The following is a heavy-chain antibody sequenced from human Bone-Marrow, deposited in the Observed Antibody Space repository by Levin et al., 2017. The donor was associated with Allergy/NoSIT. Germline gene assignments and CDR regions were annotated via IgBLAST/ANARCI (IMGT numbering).Heavy chain of an antibody. V-gene: IGHV3-48*02. Sequence: GESLKISCAASGFTFSIYSLNWVRQAPGKGLEWISYISHTSKTIYYADSVRGRFSISRDSAKDSLYLQMNSLRDEDTAVYFCARDAGYCTGGSCDRRFDRWGQGTLVTVSS. CDR3: ARDAGYCTGGSCDRRFDR. CDR1: GFTFSIYS. D-gene: IGHD2-8*02. CDR2: ISHTSKTI. J-gene: IGHJ4*02.